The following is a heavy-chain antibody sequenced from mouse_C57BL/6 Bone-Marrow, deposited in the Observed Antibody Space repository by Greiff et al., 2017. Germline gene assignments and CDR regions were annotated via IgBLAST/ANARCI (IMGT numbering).Heavy chain of an antibody. V-gene: IGHV1-81*01. CDR1: GYTFTSYG. D-gene: IGHD3-3*01. CDR2: IYPRSGNT. J-gene: IGHJ2*01. Sequence: VKLMESGAELARPGASVKLSCKASGYTFTSYGISWVKQRTGQGLEWIGEIYPRSGNTYYNEKFKGKATLTADKSSSTAYMELRSLTSEDSAVYFCAREGLLRALGYWGQGTTLTVSS. CDR3: AREGLLRALGY.